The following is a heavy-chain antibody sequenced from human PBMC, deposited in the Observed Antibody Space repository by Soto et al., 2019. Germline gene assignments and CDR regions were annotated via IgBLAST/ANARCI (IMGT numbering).Heavy chain of an antibody. CDR2: IYYSGST. Sequence: SETLSLTCTVSGGSISSGDYYWSWIRQPPGRGLEWIGYIYYSGSTYYNPSLKSRVTISVDTSKNQFSLKLSSVTAADTAVYYCARSGYSSSWPHGNWFDPWGQGTLVTVSS. D-gene: IGHD6-13*01. V-gene: IGHV4-30-4*01. J-gene: IGHJ5*02. CDR3: ARSGYSSSWPHGNWFDP. CDR1: GGSISSGDYY.